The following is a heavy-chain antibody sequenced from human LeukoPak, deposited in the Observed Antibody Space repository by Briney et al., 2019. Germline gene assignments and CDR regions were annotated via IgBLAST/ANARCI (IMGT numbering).Heavy chain of an antibody. Sequence: PGGSLRLSCTASGFTFSSSAITWVRQAAGKGLEWVSGVSGSGSGTYYADFVKGRFTISRDNSKNTMYLEMNSLRAEDTAVYYCAKMNGYMDDWGKGTTVTVYS. J-gene: IGHJ6*03. V-gene: IGHV3-23*01. CDR1: GFTFSSSA. CDR3: AKMNGYMDD. CDR2: VSGSGSGT. D-gene: IGHD1-1*01.